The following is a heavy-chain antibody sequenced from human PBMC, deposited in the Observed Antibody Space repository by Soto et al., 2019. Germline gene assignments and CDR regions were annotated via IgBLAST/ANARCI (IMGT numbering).Heavy chain of an antibody. J-gene: IGHJ5*02. CDR3: ARASCGGDCSRKQNSSDP. D-gene: IGHD2-21*02. CDR2: IYYRGRS. CDR1: GVSISSVGYY. Sequence: SETLSLTCTVSGVSISSVGYYYNWIRQHPGKGLEWIGYIYYRGRSYSKSSVKSRVTISVDTSKNRFSLSLNSVTASDTAVYYCARASCGGDCSRKQNSSDPWGQGTLVTVAS. V-gene: IGHV4-30-4*08.